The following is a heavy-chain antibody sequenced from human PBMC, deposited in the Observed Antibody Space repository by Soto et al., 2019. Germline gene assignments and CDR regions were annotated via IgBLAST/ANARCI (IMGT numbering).Heavy chain of an antibody. Sequence: PGGSLRLSCAASGFTFSSYGMHWVRQAPGKGLEWVAVISYDGSNKYYADSVKGRFTISRDNSKNTLYLQMNSLRAEDTAVYYCAKDHLDDRYCTNGVCHPFHRYYYGMDVWGQGTTVTAP. CDR2: ISYDGSNK. D-gene: IGHD2-8*01. CDR3: AKDHLDDRYCTNGVCHPFHRYYYGMDV. CDR1: GFTFSSYG. V-gene: IGHV3-30*18. J-gene: IGHJ6*02.